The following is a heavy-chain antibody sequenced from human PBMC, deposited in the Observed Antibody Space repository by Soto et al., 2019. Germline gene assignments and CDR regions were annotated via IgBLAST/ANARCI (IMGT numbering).Heavy chain of an antibody. V-gene: IGHV1-69*06. CDR1: GVTFSSYA. Sequence: ASVKVSCKASGVTFSSYAISWVRQAPGQGLEWMGGIIPIFGTANYAQKFQGRVTITADKSTSTAYMELSSLRSEDTAVYYCARGGSYSLLGAFDIWGQGTMVTVSS. CDR2: IIPIFGTA. CDR3: ARGGSYSLLGAFDI. J-gene: IGHJ3*02. D-gene: IGHD1-26*01.